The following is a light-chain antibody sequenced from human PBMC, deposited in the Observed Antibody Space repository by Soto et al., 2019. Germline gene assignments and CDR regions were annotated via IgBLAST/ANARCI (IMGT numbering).Light chain of an antibody. V-gene: IGKV3-11*01. CDR3: NVRPNWSTA. CDR1: QSVSSY. Sequence: EFVLTHSPATLYLSPGERATLSCRASQSVSSYLAWYQQKPGQAPRLLIYDASNRATGIPARFSGTGSGTDFTLTINNLEPEDFAVYYCNVRPNWSTACGRGNDWRL. J-gene: IGKJ5*01. CDR2: DAS.